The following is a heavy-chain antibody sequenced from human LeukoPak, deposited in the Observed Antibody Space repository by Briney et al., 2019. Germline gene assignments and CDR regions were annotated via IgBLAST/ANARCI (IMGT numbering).Heavy chain of an antibody. D-gene: IGHD6-19*01. J-gene: IGHJ4*02. CDR2: INHSGST. Sequence: PSETLSLTCAVYGGSFSGYYWSWIRQPPGKGLEWIGEINHSGSTNYNPSLKSRVTISVDTSKNQFSLKLSSVTAVDTAVYYCARRLTYSSGWYLDYWGRGILVTVSS. V-gene: IGHV4-34*01. CDR1: GGSFSGYY. CDR3: ARRLTYSSGWYLDY.